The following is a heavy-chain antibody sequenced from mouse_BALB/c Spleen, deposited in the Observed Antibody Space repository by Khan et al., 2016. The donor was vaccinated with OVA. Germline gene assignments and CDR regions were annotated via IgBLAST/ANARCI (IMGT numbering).Heavy chain of an antibody. Sequence: VQLKESGAELVKPGASVKLSCTASGFNIKDTYMHWVKQRPEQGLEWIGRIDPANGNTKYDPKFQGKATITADTSSNTAYLQLSSLTSEDTAVEYCARKGNYYYAMDYWGQGTSVTVSS. V-gene: IGHV14-3*02. CDR3: ARKGNYYYAMDY. CDR2: IDPANGNT. J-gene: IGHJ4*01. D-gene: IGHD2-1*01. CDR1: GFNIKDTY.